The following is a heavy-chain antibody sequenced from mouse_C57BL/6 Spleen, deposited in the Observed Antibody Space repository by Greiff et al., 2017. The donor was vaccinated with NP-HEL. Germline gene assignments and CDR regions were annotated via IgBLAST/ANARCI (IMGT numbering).Heavy chain of an antibody. J-gene: IGHJ2*01. V-gene: IGHV1-64*01. CDR1: GYPFTSYW. CDR3: ARGGLPSSSYFDY. CDR2: IHPNSGST. D-gene: IGHD5-5*01. Sequence: QVQLKQPGAELVKPGASVKLSCKASGYPFTSYWMHWVKQRPGQGLEWIGMIHPNSGSTNYNEKFKSKATLTVDKSSSTAYMQLSSLTSEDSAVYYCARGGLPSSSYFDYWGQGTTLTVSS.